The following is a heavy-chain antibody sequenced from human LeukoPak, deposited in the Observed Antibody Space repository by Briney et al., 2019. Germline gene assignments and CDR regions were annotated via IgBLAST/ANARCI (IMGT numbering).Heavy chain of an antibody. J-gene: IGHJ4*02. CDR3: ARTSTVTTKTGDY. V-gene: IGHV3-11*01. CDR1: GFTFSDYY. CDR2: ISSSGSTI. Sequence: PGGSLRLSCVASGFTFSDYYMSWIRQAPGKGLEWVSYISSSGSTIYYADSVKGRFTISRDNAKNSLYLQMNSLRAEDTAVYYCARTSTVTTKTGDYWGQGTLVTVSS. D-gene: IGHD4-17*01.